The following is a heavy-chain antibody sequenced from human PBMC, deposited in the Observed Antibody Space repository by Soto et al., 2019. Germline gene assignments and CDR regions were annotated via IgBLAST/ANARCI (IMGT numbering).Heavy chain of an antibody. CDR2: ISAYNGNT. D-gene: IGHD6-13*01. V-gene: IGHV1-18*01. CDR3: ARDIAAAGLNWFDP. J-gene: IGHJ5*02. Sequence: ASVKVSCKASGYTFTSYGISWVRQAPGQGLEWMGWISAYNGNTNYAQKLQGRVTMTTDTSTSTAYMELRSLRSDDTAVYYCARDIAAAGLNWFDPWGQGTLVTVSS. CDR1: GYTFTSYG.